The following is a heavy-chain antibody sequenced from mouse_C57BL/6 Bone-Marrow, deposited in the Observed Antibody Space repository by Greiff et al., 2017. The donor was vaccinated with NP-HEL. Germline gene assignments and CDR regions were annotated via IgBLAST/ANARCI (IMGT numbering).Heavy chain of an antibody. CDR2: IHPNSGST. V-gene: IGHV1-64*01. Sequence: QVQLKQPGAELVKPGASVKLSCKASGYTFTSYWMHWVKQRPGQGLEWIGMIHPNSGSTNYNEKFKSKATLTVDKSSSTAYMQLSSLTSEDSAVYYCARNCDSNGFAYWGQGTLVTVSA. J-gene: IGHJ3*01. CDR1: GYTFTSYW. D-gene: IGHD2-5*01. CDR3: ARNCDSNGFAY.